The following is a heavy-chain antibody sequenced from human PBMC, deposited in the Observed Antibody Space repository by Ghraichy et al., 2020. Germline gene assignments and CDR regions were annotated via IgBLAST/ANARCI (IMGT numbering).Heavy chain of an antibody. CDR2: ISVYNGNI. CDR1: GYTFNSNV. Sequence: ASVKVSCKASGYTFNSNVINWVRQAPGQGPEWMGWISVYNGNIKYTEKFQGRVTMTTDTSTSTAYMELRSLRSDDTAVYYCVREEYYYDTSGSAHRAEDWGQGTLVTVSS. V-gene: IGHV1-18*04. D-gene: IGHD3-22*01. CDR3: VREEYYYDTSGSAHRAED. J-gene: IGHJ4*02.